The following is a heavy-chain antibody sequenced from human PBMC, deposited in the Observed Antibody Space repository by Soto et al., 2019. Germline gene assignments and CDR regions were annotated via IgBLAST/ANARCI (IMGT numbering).Heavy chain of an antibody. CDR1: GFTFSSYA. Sequence: GGSLRLSCAASGFTFSSYAMSWVRQAPGKGLEWVSAISGSGGSTYYADSVKGRFTISRDNSKNTLYLQMNSLRAEDTAVYYCAKSLMTTVTTGSDYGMDYWGQGTTVTVSS. J-gene: IGHJ6*02. D-gene: IGHD4-17*01. V-gene: IGHV3-23*01. CDR3: AKSLMTTVTTGSDYGMDY. CDR2: ISGSGGST.